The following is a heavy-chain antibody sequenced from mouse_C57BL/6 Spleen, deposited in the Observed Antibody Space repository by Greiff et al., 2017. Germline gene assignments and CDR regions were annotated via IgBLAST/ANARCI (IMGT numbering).Heavy chain of an antibody. Sequence: DVKLVESGGGLVQPGGSLKLSCAASGFTFSDYYMYWVRQTPEKRLEWVAYISNGGGSTYYPDTVKGRFTISRDNAKNTLYLQMSRLKSEDTAMYYCARAYSSGYVVYFDYWGQGTTLTVSS. CDR1: GFTFSDYY. CDR2: ISNGGGST. J-gene: IGHJ2*01. D-gene: IGHD3-2*02. V-gene: IGHV5-12*01. CDR3: ARAYSSGYVVYFDY.